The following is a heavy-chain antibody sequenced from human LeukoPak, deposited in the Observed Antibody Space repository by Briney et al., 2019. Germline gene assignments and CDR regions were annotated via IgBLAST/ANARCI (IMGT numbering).Heavy chain of an antibody. Sequence: SQTLSLTCTVSGVSISGGGYYWSWIRQHPGKGLEWIGYIYYSGSTYYNPSLKSRVTISVGTSKNQFSLKLSSVTAADTAVYYCARSPPTYYYGSGSTPWAFDIWGQGTMVTVSS. J-gene: IGHJ3*02. V-gene: IGHV4-31*03. CDR2: IYYSGST. CDR3: ARSPPTYYYGSGSTPWAFDI. CDR1: GVSISGGGYY. D-gene: IGHD3-10*01.